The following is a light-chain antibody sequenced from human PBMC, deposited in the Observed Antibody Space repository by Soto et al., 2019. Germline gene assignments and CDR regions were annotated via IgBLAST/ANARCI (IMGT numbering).Light chain of an antibody. Sequence: DIQMTQSPASLSASVGDRVTITCRASQSIGTYFNWYQHKPGHSPNILIYAASNLQSGVPSRFSGSGSATDFTLTISSLQPEDFASYYCQQSYRVPLTFGGGTKVEIK. CDR2: AAS. V-gene: IGKV1-39*01. CDR1: QSIGTY. J-gene: IGKJ4*01. CDR3: QQSYRVPLT.